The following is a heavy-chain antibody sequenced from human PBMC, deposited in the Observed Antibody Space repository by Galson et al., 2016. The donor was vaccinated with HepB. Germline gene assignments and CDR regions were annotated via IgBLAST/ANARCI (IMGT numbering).Heavy chain of an antibody. CDR3: ARVGDYGDLDL. D-gene: IGHD4-17*01. CDR2: ISSGSSYI. V-gene: IGHV3-21*01. Sequence: SLRLSCAASGFTFSSYGMNWVRQAPGRGLEWVSAISSGSSYIYYADSLKGRFTISRDNAKNSVSLQMNRLRADDTAVYYCARVGDYGDLDLWGQGTLVTVSS. J-gene: IGHJ5*02. CDR1: GFTFSSYG.